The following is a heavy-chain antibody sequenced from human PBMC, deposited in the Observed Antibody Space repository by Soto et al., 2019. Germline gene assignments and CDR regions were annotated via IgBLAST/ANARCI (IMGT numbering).Heavy chain of an antibody. V-gene: IGHV4-39*01. CDR3: ARPHGELGGIGYYYDGMDV. Sequence: PSETLSLTCTVSGGSISSSSYYWGWIRQPPGKGLEWIGSIYYSGSTYYNPSLKSRVTISVDTSKNQFSLKLSSVTAADTAVYYCARPHGELGGIGYYYDGMDVWGQGTTVS. CDR2: IYYSGST. D-gene: IGHD1-26*01. J-gene: IGHJ6*02. CDR1: GGSISSSSYY.